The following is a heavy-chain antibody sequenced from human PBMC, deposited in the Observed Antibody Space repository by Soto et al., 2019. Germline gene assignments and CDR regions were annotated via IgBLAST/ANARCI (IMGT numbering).Heavy chain of an antibody. CDR2: IQSGGTT. V-gene: IGHV3-66*01. CDR1: GFSVSSKY. J-gene: IGHJ6*04. CDR3: KMEDVDFNGDRSYGVPMDV. D-gene: IGHD2-8*01. Sequence: EVQLVESGGDLVQPGGSLRLSCAASGFSVSSKYMSWVRQAPGKGLEWVSLIQSGGTTYYAGSVKGRFTISRDYSENTLFIPLSSLRVEDTAVYYCKMEDVDFNGDRSYGVPMDVWAKGTTVTVSA.